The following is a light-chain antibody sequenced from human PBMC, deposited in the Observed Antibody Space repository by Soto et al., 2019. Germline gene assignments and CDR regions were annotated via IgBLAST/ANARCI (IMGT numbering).Light chain of an antibody. V-gene: IGKV1-39*01. Sequence: DIQMTQSPSSLSASVGDRVTITCRASQSISSYLNWYQQKPGKAPKLLIYAASSLQRGVPSRFSGSGSGTDFTLTISSLQPEDFATYYGQQSYSTPRTFGQGTKVEIK. CDR1: QSISSY. CDR2: AAS. CDR3: QQSYSTPRT. J-gene: IGKJ1*01.